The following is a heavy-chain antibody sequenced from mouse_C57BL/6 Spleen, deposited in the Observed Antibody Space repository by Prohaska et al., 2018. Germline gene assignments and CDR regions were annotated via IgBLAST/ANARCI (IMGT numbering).Heavy chain of an antibody. D-gene: IGHD1-1*01. Sequence: PEASVKLSCKASGYTFTDYYMNSVKQSHGKSLQWIGVINPNNGGTSYNKKLKGKATLTVDKSCSTAYMELRSLTSEDSAVYYCAVTVVATNFDYWGQGTTLTVSS. J-gene: IGHJ2*01. V-gene: IGHV1-26*01. CDR3: AVTVVATNFDY. CDR1: GYTFTDYY. CDR2: INPNNGGT.